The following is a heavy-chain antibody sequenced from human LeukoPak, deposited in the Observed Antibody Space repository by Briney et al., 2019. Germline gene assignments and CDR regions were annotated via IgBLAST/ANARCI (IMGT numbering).Heavy chain of an antibody. CDR3: ARDFVESVYYGSGSYVDY. V-gene: IGHV3-21*01. CDR1: GFTFSSYG. D-gene: IGHD3-10*01. Sequence: GGSLRLSCAASGFTFSSYGMHWVRQAPGKGLEWVSSISSSSSYIYYADSVKGRFTISRDNAKNSLYLQMNSLRAEDTAVYYCARDFVESVYYGSGSYVDYWGQGTLVTVSS. CDR2: ISSSSSYI. J-gene: IGHJ4*02.